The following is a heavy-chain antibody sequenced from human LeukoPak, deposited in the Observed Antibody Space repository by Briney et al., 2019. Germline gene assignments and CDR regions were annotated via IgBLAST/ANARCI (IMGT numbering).Heavy chain of an antibody. CDR3: ARVHDSSGYYLD. D-gene: IGHD3-22*01. CDR2: IWYDGSNK. J-gene: IGHJ4*02. V-gene: IGHV3-33*01. Sequence: GRSLRLSCAAPGFTFSSYGMHWVRQAPGKGLEWVAVIWYDGSNKYYADSVKGRFTISRDNSKNTLYLQMNSLRAEDTAVYYCARVHDSSGYYLDWGQGTLVTVSS. CDR1: GFTFSSYG.